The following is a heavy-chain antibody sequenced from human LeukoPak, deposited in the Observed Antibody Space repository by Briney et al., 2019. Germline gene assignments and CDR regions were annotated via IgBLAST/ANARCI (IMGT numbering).Heavy chain of an antibody. D-gene: IGHD1-26*01. J-gene: IGHJ4*02. V-gene: IGHV3-33*01. CDR2: IWFDGSKE. CDR3: ARDSQVGTFDS. Sequence: QSGRSLRLSCAASGFTFTTYGFHWVRQAPGKGLEWVAVIWFDGSKEYYADSVTGRFTISRDNSQNTLYLQMNSLRAEDTAVYYCARDSQVGTFDSWGQGTLVTVSS. CDR1: GFTFTTYG.